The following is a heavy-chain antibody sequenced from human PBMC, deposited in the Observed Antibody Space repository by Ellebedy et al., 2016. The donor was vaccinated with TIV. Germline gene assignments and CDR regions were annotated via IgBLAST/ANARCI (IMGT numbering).Heavy chain of an antibody. CDR2: IIPIFGTA. CDR3: ATGSVGATPVAFDI. V-gene: IGHV1-69*06. CDR1: GGTFSSYA. Sequence: SVKVSCXASGGTFSSYAISWVRQAPGQGLEWMGGIIPIFGTANYAQKFQGRVTMTEDTSTDTAYMELSSLRSEDTAVYYCATGSVGATPVAFDIWGQGTMVTVSS. D-gene: IGHD1-26*01. J-gene: IGHJ3*02.